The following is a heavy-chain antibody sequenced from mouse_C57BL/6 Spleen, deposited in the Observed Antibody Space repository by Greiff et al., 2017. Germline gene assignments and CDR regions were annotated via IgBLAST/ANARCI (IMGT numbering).Heavy chain of an antibody. D-gene: IGHD3-3*01. CDR3: AREGPAWFAY. V-gene: IGHV1-80*01. Sequence: QVQLKESGAELVKPGASVKISCKASGYAFSSYWMNWVKQRPGKGLEWIGQIYPGDGDTNYNGKFKGKATLTADKSPSTAYMQLSSLTYEDAAVYFCAREGPAWFAYWGQGTLVTVSA. J-gene: IGHJ3*01. CDR1: GYAFSSYW. CDR2: IYPGDGDT.